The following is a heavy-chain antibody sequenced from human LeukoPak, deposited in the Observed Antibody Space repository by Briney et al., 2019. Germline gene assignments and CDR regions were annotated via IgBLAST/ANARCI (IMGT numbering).Heavy chain of an antibody. J-gene: IGHJ4*02. CDR3: ARPTVDY. V-gene: IGHV4-34*01. Sequence: SETLSLTCAVYGGSFSGYYWSWTRQPPGKGLEWVGEINHSGSTNYNPSLKSRVTISVDTSKNQFSLKLSSVTAADTAVYYCARPTVDYWGQGTLVTVSS. CDR1: GGSFSGYY. CDR2: INHSGST.